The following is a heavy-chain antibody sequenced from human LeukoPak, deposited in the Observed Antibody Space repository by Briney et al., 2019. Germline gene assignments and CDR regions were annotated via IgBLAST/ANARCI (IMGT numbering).Heavy chain of an antibody. Sequence: GESLKISXKTSGYEFATYWIAWVRQMPGKGLEWMGIIYPGDSDTRYSPSFQGQVTISADESIMTAYLHWSSLKASDTAMYYCARQADYNILTGYYKGHLDYWGQGTLVTVSS. CDR2: IYPGDSDT. CDR3: ARQADYNILTGYYKGHLDY. CDR1: GYEFATYW. J-gene: IGHJ4*02. D-gene: IGHD3-9*01. V-gene: IGHV5-51*01.